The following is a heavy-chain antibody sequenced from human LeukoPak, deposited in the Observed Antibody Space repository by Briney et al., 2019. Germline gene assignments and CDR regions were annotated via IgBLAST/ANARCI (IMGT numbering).Heavy chain of an antibody. CDR3: ARGNPFDL. CDR2: IYYSGST. J-gene: IGHJ2*01. V-gene: IGHV4-59*01. CDR1: GGSIGIYY. Sequence: SETLSLTCTVSGGSIGIYYWSWIRQPPGKGLEWMGYIYYSGSTDYNPSLKSRITISVDTSKNQFSLTLTSVTAADTAMYYCARGNPFDLWGRGTLVTVSS.